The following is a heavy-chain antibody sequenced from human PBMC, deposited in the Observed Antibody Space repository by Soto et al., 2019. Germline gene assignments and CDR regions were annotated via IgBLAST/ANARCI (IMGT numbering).Heavy chain of an antibody. Sequence: EVQLVESGGGLVQHGGSLRLSCAASGFTFSNYWIHWVRQAPGKGLVWLSRINSDGGTTNYADSVKGRFTISRDNAKNPLSLQMNSLRADDPAVYYCARGARGYYYMDVWGKGTTVTVSS. V-gene: IGHV3-74*01. CDR1: GFTFSNYW. CDR2: INSDGGTT. CDR3: ARGARGYYYMDV. J-gene: IGHJ6*03. D-gene: IGHD5-12*01.